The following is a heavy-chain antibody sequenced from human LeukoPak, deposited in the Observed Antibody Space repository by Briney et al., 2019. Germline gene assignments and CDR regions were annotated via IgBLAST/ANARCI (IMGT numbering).Heavy chain of an antibody. J-gene: IGHJ5*01. CDR1: GGSISSGSYY. D-gene: IGHD3-10*01. Sequence: PSETLSLTCTVSGGSISSGSYYWSWIRQPPGKGVEWIGFIHYTGSTHYNPSLKSRVTISIDTSNNQLALRLTSVTAADTAAYYCARKGEHYYDSGKLWPAWFDSWGQGTLVTVSS. CDR2: IHYTGST. CDR3: ARKGEHYYDSGKLWPAWFDS. V-gene: IGHV4-61*01.